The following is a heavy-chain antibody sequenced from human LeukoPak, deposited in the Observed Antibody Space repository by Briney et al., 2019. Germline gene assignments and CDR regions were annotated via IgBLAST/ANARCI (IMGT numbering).Heavy chain of an antibody. J-gene: IGHJ5*02. Sequence: GGSLRLSCAASGFTFSTYWMHWVRQAPGKGLVWVSRIKNDGTITSYADFVKGRFTISRDNAKNTLYLQMNSLRVDDTAVYYCAKSDWFGPWGQGTLVTVSS. V-gene: IGHV3-74*01. CDR1: GFTFSTYW. CDR3: AKSDWFGP. CDR2: IKNDGTIT.